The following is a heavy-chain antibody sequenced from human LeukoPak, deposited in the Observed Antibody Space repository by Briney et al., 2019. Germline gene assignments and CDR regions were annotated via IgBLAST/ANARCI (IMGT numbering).Heavy chain of an antibody. CDR1: GGSMSANSYY. J-gene: IGHJ4*01. Sequence: ASETLSLTCSVSGGSMSANSYYWGWIRRPPGKGLEWIGSVFYSGSPYYNPSFKSRLTISVDTSKNQFSLRLTSVTAADTAVYYCARNNSVVRGALDYWGQGTLVTVSS. V-gene: IGHV4-39*01. D-gene: IGHD3-10*01. CDR2: VFYSGSP. CDR3: ARNNSVVRGALDY.